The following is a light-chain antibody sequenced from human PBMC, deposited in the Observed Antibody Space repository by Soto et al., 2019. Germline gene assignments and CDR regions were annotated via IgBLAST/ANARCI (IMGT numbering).Light chain of an antibody. V-gene: IGKV1-5*03. Sequence: DIHMTQSPSTLSASVGDRVTVTCRASQNINKLLAWYQQKPGKAPQLLISKASSVESGVPSRFSGSGSGTEFTPTINNLQQDDSVTSYCQQYEYYWTFGQGTKVEIK. CDR2: KAS. CDR3: QQYEYYWT. J-gene: IGKJ1*01. CDR1: QNINKL.